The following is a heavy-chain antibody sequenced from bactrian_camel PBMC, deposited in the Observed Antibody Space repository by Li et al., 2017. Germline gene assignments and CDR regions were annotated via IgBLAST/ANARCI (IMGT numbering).Heavy chain of an antibody. Sequence: QLVESGGGLVQPGGSLRLSCAVSGFTFNNAWMFWVRQAPGQGLDWVARINPRTLSPDYQTELRDQFTISRDNARNTVTLQMYDLKTEDAGVYYVAMNFGYWGHGTQVTVS. D-gene: IGHD3*01. CDR2: INPRTLSP. CDR3: AMNFGY. J-gene: IGHJ6*01. V-gene: IGHV3S25*01. CDR1: GFTFNNAW.